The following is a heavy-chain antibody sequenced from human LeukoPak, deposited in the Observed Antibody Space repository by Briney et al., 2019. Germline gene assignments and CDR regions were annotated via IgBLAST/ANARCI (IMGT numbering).Heavy chain of an antibody. CDR3: ATSPLFSNGWYEYYYYYYYMDV. V-gene: IGHV3-21*01. J-gene: IGHJ6*03. CDR2: ISSSSSYI. D-gene: IGHD6-19*01. Sequence: PGGSLRHSCAASGFTFSSYSMNWVRQAPGKGLEWVSSISSSSSYIYYADSVKGRFTISSDNAKNTLYLQMNSLRAEDTAVYYCATSPLFSNGWYEYYYYYYYMDVWGKGTTVTISS. CDR1: GFTFSSYS.